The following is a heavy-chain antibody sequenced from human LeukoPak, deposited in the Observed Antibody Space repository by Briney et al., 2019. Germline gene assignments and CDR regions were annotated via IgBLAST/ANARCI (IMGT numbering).Heavy chain of an antibody. Sequence: SVKVSCKASGGTLISYTISWVRQAPGQGLEWMGRIITILGIANNAQKFQGRGTITADKSTSTAYMELRRLRSEDTAVYYCARSNDYDYVWGSYRDYFDYWGQGTLVTVSS. CDR2: IITILGIA. CDR1: GGTLISYT. V-gene: IGHV1-69*02. CDR3: ARSNDYDYVWGSYRDYFDY. J-gene: IGHJ4*02. D-gene: IGHD3-16*01.